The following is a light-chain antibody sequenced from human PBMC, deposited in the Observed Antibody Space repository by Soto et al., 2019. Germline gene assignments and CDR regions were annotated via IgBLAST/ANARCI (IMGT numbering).Light chain of an antibody. Sequence: QSALTQPASVSGSPGQPITISCTGTSSDVGSYNYVSWYQLHPGKAPKLMIYEVSNRPSGVSNRFSGSKSGDTASLTISGLQAEDEADYYCSSYTTRSAIYVIGNGTKVTV. CDR3: SSYTTRSAIYV. CDR1: SSDVGSYNY. J-gene: IGLJ1*01. CDR2: EVS. V-gene: IGLV2-14*01.